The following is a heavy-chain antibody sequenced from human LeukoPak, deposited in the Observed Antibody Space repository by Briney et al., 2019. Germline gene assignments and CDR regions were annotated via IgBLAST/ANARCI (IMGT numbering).Heavy chain of an antibody. Sequence: PGGSLRLSCAASGFTFSSYSMNWVRQAPGKGLEWVSFISGSSSIIHYADSVKGRFTISRDNVKNSLYLQMNSLRAEDTAVYYCARSGTTYYYDSGTRIWGQGTMVTVSS. J-gene: IGHJ3*02. D-gene: IGHD3-22*01. CDR1: GFTFSSYS. CDR2: ISGSSSII. CDR3: ARSGTTYYYDSGTRI. V-gene: IGHV3-48*04.